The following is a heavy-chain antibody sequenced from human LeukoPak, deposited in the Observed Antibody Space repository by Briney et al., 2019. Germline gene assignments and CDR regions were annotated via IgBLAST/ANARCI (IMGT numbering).Heavy chain of an antibody. V-gene: IGHV1-18*04. J-gene: IGHJ5*02. D-gene: IGHD6-13*01. CDR2: ISAYNGNT. CDR1: VYTFTSYV. CDR3: ARDQAIAADPNWFDP. Sequence: ASVKVSCKASVYTFTSYVISWVRQAPGQGLEWMGWISAYNGNTNYAQKLQGRVTMTTDTSTSTAYMELRSLRSVDTAVYYCARDQAIAADPNWFDPWGQGTLVTVSS.